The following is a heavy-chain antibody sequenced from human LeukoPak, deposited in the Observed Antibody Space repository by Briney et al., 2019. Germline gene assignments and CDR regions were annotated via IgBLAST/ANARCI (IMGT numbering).Heavy chain of an antibody. D-gene: IGHD2-21*02. V-gene: IGHV3-30-3*01. J-gene: IGHJ3*02. Sequence: QSGGSLRLSCAASGFTFSSYAMHWVRQAPGKGLEWVAVISYDGSNKYYADSVKGRFTISRDNSENTLYLQTNSLRAEDTAVYYCVLTVVNAFDIWGQGTLVTVSS. CDR3: VLTVVNAFDI. CDR2: ISYDGSNK. CDR1: GFTFSSYA.